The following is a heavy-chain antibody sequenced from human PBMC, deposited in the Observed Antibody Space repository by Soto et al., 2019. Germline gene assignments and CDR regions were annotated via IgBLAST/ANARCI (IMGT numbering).Heavy chain of an antibody. CDR1: GGSISSGGYS. V-gene: IGHV4-30-2*06. CDR2: IYPTGNT. J-gene: IGHJ6*02. CDR3: ARAPPGPSPRWVL. D-gene: IGHD3-10*01. Sequence: PSETLSLTCTASGGSISSGGYSWSWIPQSPEKGLEWIGCIYPTGNTYYHPSLKSRVTISVDTSRNQFSLNLTSVTAADTAVYYCARAPPGPSPRWVLWGQGTTVTVSS.